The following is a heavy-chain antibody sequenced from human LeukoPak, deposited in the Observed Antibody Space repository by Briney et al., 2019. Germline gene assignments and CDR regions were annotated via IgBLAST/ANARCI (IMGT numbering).Heavy chain of an antibody. CDR3: ARDMPVAAANDY. CDR1: GYTFTSYA. D-gene: IGHD6-13*01. J-gene: IGHJ4*02. V-gene: IGHV1-46*01. Sequence: ASVKVSCKASGYTFTSYAMNWVRQAPGQGLEWMGIINPSGGSTSYAQKFQGRVTMTRDTSTSTVYMELSSLRSDDTAVYYCARDMPVAAANDYWGQGTLVTVSS. CDR2: INPSGGST.